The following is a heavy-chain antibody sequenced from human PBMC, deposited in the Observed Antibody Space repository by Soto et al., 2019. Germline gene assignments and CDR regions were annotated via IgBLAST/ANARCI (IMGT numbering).Heavy chain of an antibody. CDR3: AKDKAVAGTGDY. CDR2: ISGSGGST. D-gene: IGHD6-19*01. J-gene: IGHJ4*02. Sequence: SLRLSCEXSVFTFSNYAVTWVLQAPGKGLEWVSTISGSGGSTYYADSVKGRFTISRDNSKNTLYLQMNSLRAEDTAVYYCAKDKAVAGTGDYWGQGTLVTVSS. CDR1: VFTFSNYA. V-gene: IGHV3-23*01.